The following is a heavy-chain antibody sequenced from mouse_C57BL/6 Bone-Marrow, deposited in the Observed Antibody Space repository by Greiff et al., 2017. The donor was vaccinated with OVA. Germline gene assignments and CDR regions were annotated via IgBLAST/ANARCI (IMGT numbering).Heavy chain of an antibody. CDR2: ISYDGSN. V-gene: IGHV3-6*01. J-gene: IGHJ3*01. D-gene: IGHD2-2*01. Sequence: EVKLLESGPGLVKPSQSLSLTCSVTGYSITSGYYWNWIRQFPGNKLEWMGYISYDGSNNYNPSLKNRISITRDTSKNQFFLKLNSVTTEDTATYYCARSYGYDGFAYWGQGTLVTVSA. CDR1: GYSITSGYY. CDR3: ARSYGYDGFAY.